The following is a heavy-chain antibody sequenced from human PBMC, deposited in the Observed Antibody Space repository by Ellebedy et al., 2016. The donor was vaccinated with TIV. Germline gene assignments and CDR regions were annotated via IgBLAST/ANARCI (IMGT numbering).Heavy chain of an antibody. J-gene: IGHJ5*02. CDR2: ISSSGNTI. D-gene: IGHD3-22*01. Sequence: GESLKISCAASGFTFSDYYMSWIRQAPGKGLEWVSYISSSGNTIYYVDSVKGRFTISRDNAKNSLYLQMNSLRAEDTAVYYCARDHYYDSSGWFDPWGQGTLVTVSS. V-gene: IGHV3-11*01. CDR1: GFTFSDYY. CDR3: ARDHYYDSSGWFDP.